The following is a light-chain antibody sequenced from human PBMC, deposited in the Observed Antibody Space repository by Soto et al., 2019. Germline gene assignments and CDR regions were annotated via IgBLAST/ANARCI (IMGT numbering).Light chain of an antibody. CDR3: QQRSDWPPLT. V-gene: IGKV3-11*01. CDR2: DAS. J-gene: IGKJ4*01. CDR1: QSINFY. Sequence: DIVLTQSPATLSLSPGDRATLSCRTSQSINFYLAWYQQKPGQSPRLLIYDASKRATGIPVRFSGSGSGTDFTLTITSLEPDDFAIYYCQQRSDWPPLTFGGGTKVEIK.